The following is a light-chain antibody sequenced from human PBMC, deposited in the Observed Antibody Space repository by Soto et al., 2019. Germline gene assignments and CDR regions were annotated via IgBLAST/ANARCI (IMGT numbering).Light chain of an antibody. CDR3: QQYYSIPLT. CDR2: WAS. J-gene: IGKJ4*01. CDR1: QSVLYSSNNKNY. Sequence: DVVMTQSPDSLAVSLGERATINCKSSQSVLYSSNNKNYLAWYQQKPGQPPKLLIYWASTPESGVPDRFSGSGSGTDFTLTIVSLQAEDVAVYYCQQYYSIPLTFGGGTKVEIK. V-gene: IGKV4-1*01.